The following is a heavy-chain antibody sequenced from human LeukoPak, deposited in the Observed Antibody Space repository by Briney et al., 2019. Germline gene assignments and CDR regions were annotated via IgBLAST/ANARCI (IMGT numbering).Heavy chain of an antibody. CDR3: AKLVVVVPAALGGFDC. Sequence: GGSLRLSCAASGFSVSSSDMSWVRQAPGKGLEWVSGISGSGSSTYYAESVKGRFTISRDNSKNTLYLQMNSLRAEDTAVYYCAKLVVVVPAALGGFDCWGQGTLVTVSS. CDR2: ISGSGSST. J-gene: IGHJ4*02. V-gene: IGHV3-23*01. D-gene: IGHD2-2*01. CDR1: GFSVSSSD.